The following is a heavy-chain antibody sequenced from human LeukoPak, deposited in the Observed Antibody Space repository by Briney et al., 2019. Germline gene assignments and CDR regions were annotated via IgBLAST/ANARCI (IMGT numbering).Heavy chain of an antibody. CDR2: IYYSGGT. J-gene: IGHJ3*02. CDR1: GGSISSYY. CDR3: AREGPTYGDYDAFDI. V-gene: IGHV4-59*01. Sequence: SETLSLTCTVSGGSISSYYWSWIRQPPGKGLEWIGYIYYSGGTNYNPSLKSRVTISVDTSKNQFSLKLSSVTAADTAVYYCAREGPTYGDYDAFDIWGQGTMVTVSS. D-gene: IGHD4-17*01.